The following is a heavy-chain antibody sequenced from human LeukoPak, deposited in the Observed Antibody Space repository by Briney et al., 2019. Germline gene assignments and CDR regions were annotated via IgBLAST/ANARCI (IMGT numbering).Heavy chain of an antibody. Sequence: GGSLRLSCAASGFTFSTYGMHWVRQAPGKGLDGVAFIRYDGSNKYDADSVKGRFTSSRDNSKSTLYLQMNSLRAEDTAVYYCARYHCSSTSCYSEVSFDYWGQGTLVTVSS. V-gene: IGHV3-30*02. J-gene: IGHJ4*02. CDR2: IRYDGSNK. CDR1: GFTFSTYG. CDR3: ARYHCSSTSCYSEVSFDY. D-gene: IGHD2-2*01.